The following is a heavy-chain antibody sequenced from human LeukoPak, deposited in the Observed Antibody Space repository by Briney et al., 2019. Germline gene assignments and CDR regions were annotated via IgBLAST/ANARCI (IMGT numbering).Heavy chain of an antibody. CDR3: AKDRGPRFLYMAV. Sequence: GGSLRLSCAASGFTFDDYGMSWVRQAPGKGLEWVSGINWNGGSIGYADSVKGRFTISRDNAKNSLYLQMNSLRAEDTALYYCAKDRGPRFLYMAVWGKGTTVTVSS. CDR2: INWNGGSI. CDR1: GFTFDDYG. V-gene: IGHV3-20*04. D-gene: IGHD3-10*01. J-gene: IGHJ6*03.